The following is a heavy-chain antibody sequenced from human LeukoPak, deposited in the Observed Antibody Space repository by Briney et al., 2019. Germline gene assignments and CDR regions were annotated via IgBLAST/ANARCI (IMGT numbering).Heavy chain of an antibody. V-gene: IGHV3-53*01. CDR2: IESGGRT. CDR1: GFTVSSTY. CDR3: ARENGHIYGYAFLDQ. D-gene: IGHD5-18*01. J-gene: IGHJ4*02. Sequence: GGSLRLSCAASGFTVSSTYMSWVRQAPGKGLEWVSVIESGGRTYYADSVKGRFTNSRDSSKNTLYLQMNSLRAEDTAFYFCARENGHIYGYAFLDQWGQGTLVTVSS.